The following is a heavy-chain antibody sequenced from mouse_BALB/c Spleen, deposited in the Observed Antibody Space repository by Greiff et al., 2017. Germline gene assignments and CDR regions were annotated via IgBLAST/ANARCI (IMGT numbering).Heavy chain of an antibody. CDR1: GFSLTSYG. V-gene: IGHV2-9*02. Sequence: QVQLQQSGPGLVAPSQSLSITCTVSGFSLTSYGVHWVRQPPGKGLEWLGVIWAGGSTNYNSALMSRLSISKDNSKSQVFLKMNSLQTDDTAMYYCASYYRSLYYAMDYWGQGTSVTVSS. J-gene: IGHJ4*01. D-gene: IGHD2-14*01. CDR3: ASYYRSLYYAMDY. CDR2: IWAGGST.